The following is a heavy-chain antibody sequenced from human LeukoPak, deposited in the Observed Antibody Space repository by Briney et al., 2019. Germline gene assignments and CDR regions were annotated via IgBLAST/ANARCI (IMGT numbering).Heavy chain of an antibody. D-gene: IGHD4-11*01. CDR1: GFIFSNYD. V-gene: IGHV3-23*01. CDR2: ISGDGDTT. Sequence: PGGSLRLSCAASGFIFSNYDMSWVRQAPGKGLEWVSAISGDGDTTHYIDSVKGRFTMSRDNSKNTLYLQMNSLRADDTAIYYCAKDTDHSNYGSDHWGQGTLVTVSS. CDR3: AKDTDHSNYGSDH. J-gene: IGHJ4*02.